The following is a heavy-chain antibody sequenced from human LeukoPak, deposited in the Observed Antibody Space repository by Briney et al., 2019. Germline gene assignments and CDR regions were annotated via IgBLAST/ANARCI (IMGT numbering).Heavy chain of an antibody. Sequence: SVKVSCKASGGTFSSYAISWVRQAPGQGLEWMGGIIPIFGTANYAQKFQGRVTITTDESTSTAYLELSSLRSEDTAVYYCASVANYYYYYMDVWGKGTTVTVSS. D-gene: IGHD5-12*01. CDR1: GGTFSSYA. CDR2: IIPIFGTA. CDR3: ASVANYYYYYMDV. J-gene: IGHJ6*03. V-gene: IGHV1-69*05.